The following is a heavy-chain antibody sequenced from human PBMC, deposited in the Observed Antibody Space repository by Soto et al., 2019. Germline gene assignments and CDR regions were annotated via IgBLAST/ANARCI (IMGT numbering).Heavy chain of an antibody. Sequence: QVPLVQSGAEVKKPGASVRVSCKTSDYSLSDFGISWVREAPGQGLEWMGWISGEYGNTNYAQTFEGRVTMTTDPSTNTAYLELRSLTSDDTAVYYCAIYGRSFREQNVFDSWGQGTLVTVSS. V-gene: IGHV1-18*04. CDR3: AIYGRSFREQNVFDS. D-gene: IGHD2-15*01. CDR1: DYSLSDFG. CDR2: ISGEYGNT. J-gene: IGHJ4*02.